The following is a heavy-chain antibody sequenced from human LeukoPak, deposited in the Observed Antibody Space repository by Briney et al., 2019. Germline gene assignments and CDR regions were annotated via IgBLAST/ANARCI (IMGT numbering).Heavy chain of an antibody. CDR2: IYSGDNT. CDR3: ARDASAYSSGWYLIANYYYYYMDV. V-gene: IGHV3-53*01. CDR1: GFTVSSNY. Sequence: GGSLRLSCAASGFTVSSNYMSWVRQAPGKGLEWVSVIYSGDNTYYADSVKGRFTISRDNAKNSLYLQMNSLRAEDTAVYYCARDASAYSSGWYLIANYYYYYMDVWGKGTTVTVSS. D-gene: IGHD6-19*01. J-gene: IGHJ6*03.